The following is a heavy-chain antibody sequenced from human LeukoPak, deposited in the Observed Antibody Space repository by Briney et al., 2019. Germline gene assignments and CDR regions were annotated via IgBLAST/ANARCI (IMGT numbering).Heavy chain of an antibody. D-gene: IGHD3-3*01. Sequence: ASVKVSCKASGYTFTSYGISWVRQAPGQGLEWMGWISAYNGNTNYAQKLQGRVTMTTDTSTSTAYMELRSLRSDDTAVYYCARVEMNYDFWSGYYTGNWFDPWGQGTLVTVSS. CDR2: ISAYNGNT. J-gene: IGHJ5*02. CDR1: GYTFTSYG. V-gene: IGHV1-18*01. CDR3: ARVEMNYDFWSGYYTGNWFDP.